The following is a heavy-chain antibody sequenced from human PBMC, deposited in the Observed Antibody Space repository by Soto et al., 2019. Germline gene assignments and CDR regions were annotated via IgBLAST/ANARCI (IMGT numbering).Heavy chain of an antibody. J-gene: IGHJ6*02. CDR2: IYSGGST. CDR3: ARDVRAPPSRYTGYSGYDRLDGMDV. Sequence: GGSLRLSCAASGFTVSSNYMSWVRQAPGKGLEWVSVIYSGGSTYYADSVKGRFTISRDNSKNTLYLQMNSLRAEDTAVYYCARDVRAPPSRYTGYSGYDRLDGMDVWGQGTTVTVSS. D-gene: IGHD5-12*01. CDR1: GFTVSSNY. V-gene: IGHV3-53*01.